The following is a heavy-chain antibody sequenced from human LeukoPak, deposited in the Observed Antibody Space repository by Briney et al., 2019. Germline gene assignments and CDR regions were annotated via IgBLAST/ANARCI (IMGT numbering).Heavy chain of an antibody. CDR2: ISSSSSYI. V-gene: IGHV3-21*01. CDR1: RFTFSSYS. J-gene: IGHJ4*02. D-gene: IGHD6-13*01. Sequence: GWSLRLSCAASRFTFSSYSMNWVGQAPGKGLEWVSSISSSSSYIYYADSVKGRFTISRDNAKNSLYLQMNSLRAEDTAVYYCARSGRVFEFDYWGQGTLVTVSS. CDR3: ARSGRVFEFDY.